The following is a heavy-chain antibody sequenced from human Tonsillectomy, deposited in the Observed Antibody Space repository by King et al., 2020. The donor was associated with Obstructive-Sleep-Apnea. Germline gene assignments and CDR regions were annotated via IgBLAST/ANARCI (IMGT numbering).Heavy chain of an antibody. V-gene: IGHV3-21*01. J-gene: IGHJ6*02. CDR2: LMCFSSDI. D-gene: IGHD6-19*01. Sequence: VQLVESGGGLVKPGGSLRLSCAASGFTFSSYSMNWVRQAPGKWLEWGSSLMCFSSDIYYSDSWKGRFTISRDNAKNSLYLQMNSLRAEDTAVYYCARDRSSGGYGMDVWGQGTTVTVSS. CDR1: GFTFSSYS. CDR3: ARDRSSGGYGMDV.